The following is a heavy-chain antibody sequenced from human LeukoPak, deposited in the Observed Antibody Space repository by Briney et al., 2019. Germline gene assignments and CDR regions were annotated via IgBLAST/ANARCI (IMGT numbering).Heavy chain of an antibody. V-gene: IGHV4-34*01. CDR2: INHSGST. CDR1: GGSFSGYY. D-gene: IGHD2-8*01. Sequence: SETLSLTCAVYGGSFSGYYWSWIRQPPGKGLEWIGEINHSGSTNYNPSLKSRVTISVDTSKNQFSLKLSSVTAADTAVYYCARGRKARLVYATVIARVHDHWGQGTLVTVSS. J-gene: IGHJ4*02. CDR3: ARGRKARLVYATVIARVHDH.